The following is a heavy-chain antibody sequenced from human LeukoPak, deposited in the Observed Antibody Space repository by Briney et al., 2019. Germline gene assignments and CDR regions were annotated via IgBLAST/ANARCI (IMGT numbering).Heavy chain of an antibody. V-gene: IGHV3-53*01. D-gene: IGHD3-10*01. CDR3: ARVRGWGFDP. J-gene: IGHJ5*02. CDR2: IYSGGNT. Sequence: GGSLRLSCAASGFIVSSNYMTWVRQAPGKGLEWVSIIYSGGNTYYADSVKGRITISRDNSKNTLFLQINSLRAEDTAVYYCARVRGWGFDPWGQGTLVTVSS. CDR1: GFIVSSNY.